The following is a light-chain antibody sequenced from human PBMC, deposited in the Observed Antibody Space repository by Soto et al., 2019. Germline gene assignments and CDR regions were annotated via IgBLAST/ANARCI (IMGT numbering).Light chain of an antibody. Sequence: QPGPVSGSPGPPDNKSCAGASSYVGRYTYVSWYQQHPGKAPKLIIYDVYNRPSGVSNRFSGSKSGNTASLTISGLQAEDEADYYCTSYTSTSTPYVFGGGTKVTVL. CDR2: DVY. J-gene: IGLJ1*01. CDR3: TSYTSTSTPYV. V-gene: IGLV2-14*01. CDR1: SSYVGRYTY.